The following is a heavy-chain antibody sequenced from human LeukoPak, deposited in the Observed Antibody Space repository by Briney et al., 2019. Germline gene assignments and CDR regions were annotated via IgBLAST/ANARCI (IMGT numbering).Heavy chain of an antibody. D-gene: IGHD1-26*01. V-gene: IGHV3-64D*09. CDR1: GFIFNNYA. CDR3: GKDRWEPTH. J-gene: IGHJ4*02. Sequence: GGSLRLSCSASGFIFNNYAMHWVRQAPGKGLEFLSAISIHGDTTYYADSVKGRFTISRDNSKNTLYLQMSSLRPEDTAVYYCGKDRWEPTHWGQGTLVTVSS. CDR2: ISIHGDTT.